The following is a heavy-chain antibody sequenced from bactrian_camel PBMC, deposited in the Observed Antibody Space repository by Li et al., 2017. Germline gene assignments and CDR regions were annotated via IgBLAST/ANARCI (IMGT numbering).Heavy chain of an antibody. CDR2: ISGSSRT. CDR1: GFTFSNVG. CDR3: AAGPWYTDEYNT. J-gene: IGHJ4*01. D-gene: IGHD6*01. V-gene: IGHV3S10*01. Sequence: DVQLVESGGGLVQFGGSLRLSCAASGFTFSNVGMSWVRQAPGKGLEWVSSISGSSRTYYSNSVKGRCTIARDNTKNTVYLQMISLESEDTALYYCAAGPWYTDEYNTGARGPRSPSP.